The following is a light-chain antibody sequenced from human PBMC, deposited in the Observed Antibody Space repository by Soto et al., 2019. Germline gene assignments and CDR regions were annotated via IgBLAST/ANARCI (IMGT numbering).Light chain of an antibody. CDR3: QQFGTSSLVT. CDR2: GVS. V-gene: IGKV3-20*01. CDR1: QSISSY. Sequence: IVISESTSTVRVTPRERVTLSCRASQSISSYLAWYQQKPGQAPRLLISGVSSRATGIPDRFSGSGSGTDFILTISRVEPEDFAVYYCQQFGTSSLVTFGPRAKVDI. J-gene: IGKJ3*01.